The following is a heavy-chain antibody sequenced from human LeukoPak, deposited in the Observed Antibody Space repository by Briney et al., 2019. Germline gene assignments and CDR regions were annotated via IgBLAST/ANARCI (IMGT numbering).Heavy chain of an antibody. Sequence: SETLSPTCTVSGGSISSYYWSWIRQPPGKGLEWIGYIYYSGSTNYNPSLKSRVTISVDTSKNQFSLKLSSVTAADTAVYYCARDRGVVPARYYYGMDVWGQGTTVTVSS. V-gene: IGHV4-59*01. CDR1: GGSISSYY. CDR3: ARDRGVVPARYYYGMDV. CDR2: IYYSGST. D-gene: IGHD2-2*01. J-gene: IGHJ6*02.